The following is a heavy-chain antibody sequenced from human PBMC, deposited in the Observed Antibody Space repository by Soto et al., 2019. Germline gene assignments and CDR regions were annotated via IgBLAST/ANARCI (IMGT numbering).Heavy chain of an antibody. Sequence: PGGSLRLSRAASGFTFSSYGMHWVRQAPGKGLEWVAVIWYDGSNKYYADSVKGRFTISRDNSKNTLYLQMNSLRAEDTAVYYCARDRVYYYDSSGYYRTYYFDYWGQGTLVTVSS. D-gene: IGHD3-22*01. CDR1: GFTFSSYG. J-gene: IGHJ4*02. CDR2: IWYDGSNK. CDR3: ARDRVYYYDSSGYYRTYYFDY. V-gene: IGHV3-33*01.